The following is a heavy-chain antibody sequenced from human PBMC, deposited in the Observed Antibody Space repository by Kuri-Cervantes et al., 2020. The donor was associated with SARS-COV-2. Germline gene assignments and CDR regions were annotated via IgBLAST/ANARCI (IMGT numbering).Heavy chain of an antibody. CDR2: LTNDGSDA. V-gene: IGHV3-74*01. CDR3: ARDSMTTRDFDY. Sequence: ETLPLTCVASGFTFSSYWMHWVRQAPGKGLVWVSRLTNDGSDAIFADSVKGRFTISRDNAKNMLYLYMNSLRADDTAVYYCARDSMTTRDFDYWGQGTLVTVSS. D-gene: IGHD4-11*01. J-gene: IGHJ4*02. CDR1: GFTFSSYW.